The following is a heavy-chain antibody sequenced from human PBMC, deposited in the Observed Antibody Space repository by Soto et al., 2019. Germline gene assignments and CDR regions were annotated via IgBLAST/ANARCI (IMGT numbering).Heavy chain of an antibody. CDR2: IWSDGSKK. Sequence: QVQLVESGGGVVQPGRSLRLSCAASGLTFSSHGMHWVRQAPGKGLEWVAFIWSDGSKKYYADSVKGRFTISRDQSKNTLYLEMNSLRAEDTAVYSCGRDRSGTHYIDVW. CDR1: GLTFSSHG. CDR3: GRDRSGTHYIDV. D-gene: IGHD1-7*01. V-gene: IGHV3-33*01. J-gene: IGHJ6*01.